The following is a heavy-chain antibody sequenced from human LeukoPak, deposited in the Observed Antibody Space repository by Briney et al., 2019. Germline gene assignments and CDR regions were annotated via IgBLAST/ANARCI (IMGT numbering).Heavy chain of an antibody. V-gene: IGHV1-2*02. J-gene: IGHJ6*03. D-gene: IGHD5-18*01. Sequence: ASVKVSCKASGYTFTGYYMHWVRQAPGQGLEWMGWINPNSGDTNYAQKFQGRVTMTRDTSISTAYMELSRLRSDDTAVYYCARDWGYGYEYYMDVWGKGTTVTVSS. CDR3: ARDWGYGYEYYMDV. CDR1: GYTFTGYY. CDR2: INPNSGDT.